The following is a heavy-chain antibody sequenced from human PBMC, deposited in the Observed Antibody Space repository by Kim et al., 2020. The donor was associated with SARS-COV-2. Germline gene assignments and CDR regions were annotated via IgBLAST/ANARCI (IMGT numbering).Heavy chain of an antibody. D-gene: IGHD3-10*01. CDR2: IYSGGST. CDR3: ARGGYGSVTYYFDY. Sequence: GGSLRLSCAASGFTVSSNYMSWVRQAPGKGLEWVSVIYSGGSTYYADSVKGRFTISRDNSKNTLYLQMSSLRAEDTAVYYCARGGYGSVTYYFDYWGQGTLVTVSS. V-gene: IGHV3-53*01. CDR1: GFTVSSNY. J-gene: IGHJ4*02.